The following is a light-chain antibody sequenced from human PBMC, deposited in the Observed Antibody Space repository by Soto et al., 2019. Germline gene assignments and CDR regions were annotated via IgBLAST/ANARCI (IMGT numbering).Light chain of an antibody. V-gene: IGLV2-14*03. J-gene: IGLJ1*01. Sequence: QSVLAQPASVSESRGQSITISCTGTSSDVGRYNYVSWFQQHPGKVPKLIIYDVSNWPSGVSDRFSGSKSGNTASLTISGLHPEDEADYYCSSFTSSSTFVFGTGTKLTVL. CDR1: SSDVGRYNY. CDR2: DVS. CDR3: SSFTSSSTFV.